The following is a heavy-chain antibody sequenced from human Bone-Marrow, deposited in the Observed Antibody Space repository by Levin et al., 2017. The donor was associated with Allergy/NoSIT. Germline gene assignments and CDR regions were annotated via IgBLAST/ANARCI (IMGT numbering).Heavy chain of an antibody. CDR2: ITKPSRTI. J-gene: IGHJ4*02. CDR1: GFILRTSD. Sequence: AASVKVSCAASGFILRTSDMNWVRQAPGKGLEWISFITKPSRTISYADSVKGRFTVSRDNVKNLLYLAMNSLRAEDTAVYYCVTDESGDEDFDYWGQGTLVTVSS. D-gene: IGHD7-27*01. CDR3: VTDESGDEDFDY. V-gene: IGHV3-48*01.